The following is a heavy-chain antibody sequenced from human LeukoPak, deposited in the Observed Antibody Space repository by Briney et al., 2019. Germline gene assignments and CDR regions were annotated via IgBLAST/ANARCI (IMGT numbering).Heavy chain of an antibody. CDR2: ISYDGSNK. D-gene: IGHD3-10*01. CDR3: ARNMVRGVPLARY. CDR1: GFSFSSHG. J-gene: IGHJ4*02. V-gene: IGHV3-30*03. Sequence: GRSLRLSCAASGFSFSSHGMHWVRQAPGKGLEWVAVISYDGSNKYYADSVKGRFTISRDNSKNTLYLQMNSLRAEDTAVYYCARNMVRGVPLARYWGQGTLVTVSS.